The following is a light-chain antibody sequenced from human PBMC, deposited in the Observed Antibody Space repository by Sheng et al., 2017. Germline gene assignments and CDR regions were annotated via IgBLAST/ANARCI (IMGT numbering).Light chain of an antibody. CDR1: QSVSSSY. Sequence: EIVLTQSPGTLSLSPGERATLSCRASQSVSSSYLAWYQQKPGQAPRLLIYGASSRATGIPDRFSGSGSGTDFTXTISRLEPEDFAVYYCQQYGSSPRFTFGPGTKVDIK. CDR3: QQYGSSPRFT. V-gene: IGKV3-20*01. CDR2: GAS. J-gene: IGKJ3*01.